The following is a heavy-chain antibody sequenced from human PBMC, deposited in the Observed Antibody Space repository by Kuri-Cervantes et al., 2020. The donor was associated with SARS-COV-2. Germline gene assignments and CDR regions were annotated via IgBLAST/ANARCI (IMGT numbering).Heavy chain of an antibody. D-gene: IGHD1-26*01. Sequence: ASVKVSCKASGYTFTGYYMHWVRQAPGQGLEWMGWMNPDTGNAGYAQKLQGRVTLTRITSISTAYMELSSLRFEDAAVYYCARVLSGSYPADYWGQGTLVTVSS. CDR3: ARVLSGSYPADY. CDR1: GYTFTGYY. CDR2: MNPDTGNA. V-gene: IGHV1-8*02. J-gene: IGHJ4*02.